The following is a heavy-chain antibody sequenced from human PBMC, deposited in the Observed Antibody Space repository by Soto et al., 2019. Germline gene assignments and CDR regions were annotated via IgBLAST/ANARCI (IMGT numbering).Heavy chain of an antibody. V-gene: IGHV1-46*01. CDR2: INPSGGST. J-gene: IGHJ6*02. CDR3: ARFGPPVGTGYYYGMDV. D-gene: IGHD6-13*01. CDR1: GYTFTSYY. Sequence: ASVKVSCKASGYTFTSYYMHWVRQAPGQGLEWMGIINPSGGSTSYAQKFQGRVTMTRDTSTSTVYMELSSLRSEDTAVYYCARFGPPVGTGYYYGMDVWGQGTTVTVSS.